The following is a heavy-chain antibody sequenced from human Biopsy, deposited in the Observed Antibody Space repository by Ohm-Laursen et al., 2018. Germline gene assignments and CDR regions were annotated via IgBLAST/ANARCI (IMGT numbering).Heavy chain of an antibody. CDR2: FYTSGTA. V-gene: IGHV4-4*07. J-gene: IGHJ4*02. Sequence: SDTLSLTCSVSGGLNSNYYWSRVRQSAGKGLEWIGRFYTSGTANYNPFLKSRVTMSVDTSKNQLSLKLKSVTAADTAVYYCTRDSLPAIYADYPHFDWGPGTLVTVSS. CDR3: TRDSLPAIYADYPHFD. D-gene: IGHD4-17*01. CDR1: GGLNSNYY.